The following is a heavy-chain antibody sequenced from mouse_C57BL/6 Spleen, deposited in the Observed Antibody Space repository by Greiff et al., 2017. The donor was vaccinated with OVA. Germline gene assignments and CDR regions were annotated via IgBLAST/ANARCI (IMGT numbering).Heavy chain of an antibody. V-gene: IGHV14-2*01. CDR3: ARMGSLYDYGGYWYFDV. J-gene: IGHJ1*03. Sequence: EVKLQQSGAELVKPGASVKLSCTASGFNIKDYYMHWVKQRTEQGLEWIGRIDPEDGETKYAPKFQGKATITADTSSNTAYLQLSSLTSEDTAVYYCARMGSLYDYGGYWYFDVWGTGTTVTVSS. CDR1: GFNIKDYY. D-gene: IGHD2-4*01. CDR2: IDPEDGET.